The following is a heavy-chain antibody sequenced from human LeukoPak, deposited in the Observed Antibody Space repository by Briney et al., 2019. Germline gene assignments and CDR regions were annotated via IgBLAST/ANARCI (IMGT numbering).Heavy chain of an antibody. V-gene: IGHV3-43*02. CDR3: ARDFYDISGFSCGAY. CDR2: IRGDGGST. D-gene: IGHD3-22*01. J-gene: IGHJ4*02. Sequence: PGGSLRLSCAASGFTFDDYAMHWVRQAPGKGLEWVSLIRGDGGSTYYADSVKGRFTISRDNSKNSLYLQMNSLRTEDTALYYCARDFYDISGFSCGAYWGQGTLATVSS. CDR1: GFTFDDYA.